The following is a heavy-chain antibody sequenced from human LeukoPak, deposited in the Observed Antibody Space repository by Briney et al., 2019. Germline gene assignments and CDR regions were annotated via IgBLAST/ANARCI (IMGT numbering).Heavy chain of an antibody. Sequence: PGGSLRLSCAASGFTFSSSALHWVRQAPGKGLGRVSVISYDGSNKYYADSVKGLFTISRDNSKNTLYLQMNSLRAEDTAVYYCARDRGYYSQNYYYYYYGMDVWGQGTTVTVSS. CDR1: GFTFSSSA. D-gene: IGHD3-3*01. CDR2: ISYDGSNK. J-gene: IGHJ6*02. V-gene: IGHV3-30-3*01. CDR3: ARDRGYYSQNYYYYYYGMDV.